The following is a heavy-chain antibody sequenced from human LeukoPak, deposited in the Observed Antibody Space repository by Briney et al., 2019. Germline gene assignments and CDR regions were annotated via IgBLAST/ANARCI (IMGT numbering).Heavy chain of an antibody. CDR2: IHYSGST. CDR3: AREWSAFDY. CDR1: GGSIGRYY. J-gene: IGHJ4*02. V-gene: IGHV4-59*13. D-gene: IGHD2-15*01. Sequence: KPSETLSLTCSASGGSIGRYYWSWIRQPPGKGLEWIGYIHYSGSTNYNPSLKSRVTISVDTSKNQLSLRVRSVIAADTAVYYCAREWSAFDYWGQGTLVTVSS.